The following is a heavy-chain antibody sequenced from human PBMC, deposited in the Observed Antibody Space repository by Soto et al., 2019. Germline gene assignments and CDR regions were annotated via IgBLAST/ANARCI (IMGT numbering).Heavy chain of an antibody. V-gene: IGHV4-34*01. Sequence: PSETLSLTCAVYGGSFSGYYWSWIRQPPGKGLEWIGEINHSGSTNYNPSLKSRVTISVDTSKNQFSLKLSSVTAADTAVYYCARGHPRIAARPYWFDPWGQGTLVTVSS. CDR1: GGSFSGYY. J-gene: IGHJ5*02. CDR2: INHSGST. CDR3: ARGHPRIAARPYWFDP. D-gene: IGHD6-6*01.